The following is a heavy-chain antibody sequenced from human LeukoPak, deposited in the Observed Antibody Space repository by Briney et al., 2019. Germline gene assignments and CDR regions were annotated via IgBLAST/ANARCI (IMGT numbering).Heavy chain of an antibody. CDR2: IYDSGST. Sequence: PSETLPLTCSVSGGSISSYYWSWIRQPPGKGLEWIGYIYDSGSTNYNPSLKSRVTISVDTSKNQFSLKLSFVTAADTAVYYCAREDPGRLSPLDNWGQGTLVTVSS. J-gene: IGHJ4*02. D-gene: IGHD3-16*02. CDR1: GGSISSYY. V-gene: IGHV4-59*01. CDR3: AREDPGRLSPLDN.